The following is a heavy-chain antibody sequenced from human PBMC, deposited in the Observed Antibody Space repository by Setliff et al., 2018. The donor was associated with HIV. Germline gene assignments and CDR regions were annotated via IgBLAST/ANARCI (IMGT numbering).Heavy chain of an antibody. CDR1: GYYSNIDY. Sequence: ASVKVSCKTFGYYSNIDYMHWVRQAPGKGLEWMAMVSPFDDGTNYAQKFQGRVTMTRDTSTSTAYMELRSLRSEDSAVYYCVRAYDHDFQHWGRGTVVTVSS. CDR3: VRAYDHDFQH. CDR2: VSPFDDGT. V-gene: IGHV1-46*02. J-gene: IGHJ1*01. D-gene: IGHD3-22*01.